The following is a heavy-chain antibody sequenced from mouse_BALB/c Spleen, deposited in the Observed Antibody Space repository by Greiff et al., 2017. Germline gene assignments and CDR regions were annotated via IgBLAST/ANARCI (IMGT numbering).Heavy chain of an antibody. V-gene: IGHV1-80*01. Sequence: VQLQQSGAELVRPGSSVKISCKASGYAFSSYWMNWVKQRPGQGLEWIGHIYPGDGDTTYNGKFKGKATLTADKSSSTAYMQLSSLTSEDSAVYFYARGGDGAWFAYWGQGTLVTVSA. CDR3: ARGGDGAWFAY. J-gene: IGHJ3*01. CDR1: GYAFSSYW. D-gene: IGHD3-3*01. CDR2: IYPGDGDT.